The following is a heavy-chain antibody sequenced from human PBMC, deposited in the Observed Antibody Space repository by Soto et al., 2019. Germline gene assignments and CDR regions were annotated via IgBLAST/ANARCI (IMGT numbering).Heavy chain of an antibody. Sequence: PSETLSLTCTVSGGSISNYYWSWIRQPPGKGLEWIGYIYYSGSINYNPSLKSRVTISIDTSKNQCSLKLTSVTAADTAVYYCAQGGVRFDXWGQGTPVTVSS. CDR1: GGSISNYY. CDR2: IYYSGSI. CDR3: AQGGVRFDX. V-gene: IGHV4-59*01. D-gene: IGHD2-8*02. J-gene: IGHJ4*02.